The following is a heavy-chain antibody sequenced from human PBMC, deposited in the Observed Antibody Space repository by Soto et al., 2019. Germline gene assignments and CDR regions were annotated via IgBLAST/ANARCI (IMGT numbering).Heavy chain of an antibody. CDR3: ARDLDLAYCGGDCYPKTNWFDP. CDR1: GYSISSGYY. D-gene: IGHD2-21*02. J-gene: IGHJ5*02. V-gene: IGHV4-38-2*02. Sequence: WETLSLTCAVSGYSISSGYYWGWIRQPPGKGMEWSGRISHRGSTYYNPSLKSRVTISVDTSKNQFSLKLSSVTAADTAVYYCARDLDLAYCGGDCYPKTNWFDPWGQGTLVTVSS. CDR2: ISHRGST.